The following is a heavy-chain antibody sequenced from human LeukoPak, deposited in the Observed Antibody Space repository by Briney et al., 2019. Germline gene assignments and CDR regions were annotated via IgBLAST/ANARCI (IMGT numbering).Heavy chain of an antibody. J-gene: IGHJ4*02. CDR1: GGSISSSTYY. CDR2: IYYSGST. V-gene: IGHV4-39*01. D-gene: IGHD3-22*01. CDR3: ARLRNYYDSSGSPSPDYFDY. Sequence: SETLSLTCTVSGGSISSSTYYWGWIRQPPGKGLEWIGSIYYSGSTYYNPSSKSRVTISVDTSKNQFSLKLSSVTAADTAVYYCARLRNYYDSSGSPSPDYFDYWGQGTLVTVSS.